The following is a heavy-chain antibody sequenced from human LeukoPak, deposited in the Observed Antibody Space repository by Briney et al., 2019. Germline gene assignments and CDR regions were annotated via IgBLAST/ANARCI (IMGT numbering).Heavy chain of an antibody. Sequence: SETLSLTCTVSGGSISSSSYYWGWIRQPPGKGLEWIGSIYYSGSTYYNPSLKSRVTISVDTSKNQFSLKLSSVTAADTAVYYCASAWGDYFDYWGQGTLVTVSS. CDR2: IYYSGST. V-gene: IGHV4-39*01. CDR1: GGSISSSSYY. CDR3: ASAWGDYFDY. J-gene: IGHJ4*02. D-gene: IGHD7-27*01.